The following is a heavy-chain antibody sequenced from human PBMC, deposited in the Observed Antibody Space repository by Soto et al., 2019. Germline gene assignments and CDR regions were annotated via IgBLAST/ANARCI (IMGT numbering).Heavy chain of an antibody. Sequence: PSDTLSLTCTVSGGSISSYYWSWIRQPPVKGLEWIGYIYYSGSTNYNPSLKSRVTISVDTSKNQFSLKLSSVTAADTAVYYCAGDRRGATPDYYYYYGMDVWGQGTTVTVSS. CDR2: IYYSGST. CDR3: AGDRRGATPDYYYYYGMDV. D-gene: IGHD1-26*01. CDR1: GGSISSYY. V-gene: IGHV4-59*01. J-gene: IGHJ6*02.